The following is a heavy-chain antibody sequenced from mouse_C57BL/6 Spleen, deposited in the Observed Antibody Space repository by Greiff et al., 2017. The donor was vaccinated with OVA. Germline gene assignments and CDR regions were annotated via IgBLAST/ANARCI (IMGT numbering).Heavy chain of an antibody. CDR1: GFTFSDYG. V-gene: IGHV5-17*01. CDR3: ARRRSNYVFDY. D-gene: IGHD2-5*01. J-gene: IGHJ2*01. CDR2: ISSGRSTI. Sequence: DVHLVESGGGLVKPGGSLKLSCAASGFTFSDYGMHWVRQAPETGLEWVAYISSGRSTIYYADTVKGRFTISRDNAKNTLFLQMTSLRSEDTAMYYCARRRSNYVFDYWGQGTTLTVSS.